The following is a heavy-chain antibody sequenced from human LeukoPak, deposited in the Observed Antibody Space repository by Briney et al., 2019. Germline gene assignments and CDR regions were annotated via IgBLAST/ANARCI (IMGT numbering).Heavy chain of an antibody. CDR2: IKSKTDGGTT. D-gene: IGHD3-22*01. V-gene: IGHV3-15*01. Sequence: GGSLRLSCAASGFTFSNAWMSWVRQAPGKGLEWVGRIKSKTDGGTTDYAAPVEGRFTISRDDSKNTLYLQMNSLKTEDTAVYYCTTDPPLYYYDSSGYYTSGSDYWGQGTLVTVSS. CDR1: GFTFSNAW. J-gene: IGHJ4*02. CDR3: TTDPPLYYYDSSGYYTSGSDY.